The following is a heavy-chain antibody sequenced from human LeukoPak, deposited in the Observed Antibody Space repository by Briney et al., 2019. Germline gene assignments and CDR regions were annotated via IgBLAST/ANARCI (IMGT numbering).Heavy chain of an antibody. Sequence: SETLSLTCAVSGGSISSGGYSWSWIRQPPGKGLEWIGYIYHSGSTYYNPSLKSRVTISVDRSKNQFSLKLSSVTAADTAVYYCARVTGSGSPDYYFDYWGQGTLVTVSS. CDR3: ARVTGSGSPDYYFDY. CDR1: GGSISSGGYS. J-gene: IGHJ4*02. D-gene: IGHD3-10*01. CDR2: IYHSGST. V-gene: IGHV4-30-2*01.